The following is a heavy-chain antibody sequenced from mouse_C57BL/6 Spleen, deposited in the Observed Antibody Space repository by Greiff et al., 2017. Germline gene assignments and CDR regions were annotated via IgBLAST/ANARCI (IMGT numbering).Heavy chain of an antibody. Sequence: EVKLLESGGGLVQPKGSLKLSCAASGFSFNTYAMNWVRQAPGKGLEWVARIRSKSNNYATYYADSVKDRFTISRDDSESMLYLQMNNLKTEDTAMYYCVRQNYGSSPYAMDYWGQGTSVTVSS. J-gene: IGHJ4*01. CDR1: GFSFNTYA. CDR3: VRQNYGSSPYAMDY. V-gene: IGHV10-1*01. CDR2: IRSKSNNYAT. D-gene: IGHD1-1*01.